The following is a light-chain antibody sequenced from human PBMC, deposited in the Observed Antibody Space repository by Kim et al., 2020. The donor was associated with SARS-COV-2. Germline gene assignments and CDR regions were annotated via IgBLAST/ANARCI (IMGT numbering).Light chain of an antibody. CDR2: YAS. Sequence: VTAKEKVTITCRASQSIGGSLHWYQQKPDQSPKLLIKYASQSVSGVPSRFSGSGSGTDFTLTINSLEPEDVAAYYCQQSSSLPLTFGGGTKVDI. J-gene: IGKJ4*01. CDR3: QQSSSLPLT. V-gene: IGKV6D-21*02. CDR1: QSIGGS.